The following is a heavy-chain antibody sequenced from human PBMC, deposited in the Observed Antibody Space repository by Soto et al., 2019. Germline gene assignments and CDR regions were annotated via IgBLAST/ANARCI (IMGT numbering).Heavy chain of an antibody. CDR3: ARGLAPNS. D-gene: IGHD6-19*01. CDR2: IYYSGNT. J-gene: IGHJ5*01. Sequence: PSDTLSLTCTVSGVSVSRGHYYWTLIRQPPGKGLEWIGYIYYSGNTDYNPSLKGRVTVALDTSKNQFSLHLSSVTAADTAVYYCARGLAPNSWGHGTLVTVSS. CDR1: GVSVSRGHYY. V-gene: IGHV4-61*01.